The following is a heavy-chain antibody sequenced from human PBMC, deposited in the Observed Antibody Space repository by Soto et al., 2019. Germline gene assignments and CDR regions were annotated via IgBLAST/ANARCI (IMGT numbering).Heavy chain of an antibody. CDR1: GGAISSSSYD. CDR2: IYNSGTT. V-gene: IGHV4-39*07. J-gene: IGHJ4*02. CDR3: ARTPWAGCSEYYFDY. Sequence: PSDTLSLTCTLSGGAISSSSYDWGGIRQPQGKGLEWIGSIYNSGTTYYNPSLKRRVPISVDTPKNQFSLQLSSVPAAGTAVYSCARTPWAGCSEYYFDYWGQGNLVTVS. D-gene: IGHD6-25*01.